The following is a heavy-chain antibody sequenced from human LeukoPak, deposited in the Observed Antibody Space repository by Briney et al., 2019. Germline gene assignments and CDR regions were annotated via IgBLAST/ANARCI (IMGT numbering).Heavy chain of an antibody. CDR1: GGCISSSSYY. J-gene: IGHJ5*02. CDR2: IYYSGST. CDR3: AREFRLLWCGEYPHNWFDP. Sequence: SETLSLTCTASGGCISSSSYYWVWIRQPPGKGLEWIGSIYYSGSTYYNPSLKSRVTISVDTSKNQFSLKLSSVTAADTAVYYCAREFRLLWCGEYPHNWFDPWGQGTLVTVSS. D-gene: IGHD3-10*01. V-gene: IGHV4-39*02.